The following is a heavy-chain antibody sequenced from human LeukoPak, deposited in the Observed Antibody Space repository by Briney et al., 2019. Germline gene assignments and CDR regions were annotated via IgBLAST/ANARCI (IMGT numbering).Heavy chain of an antibody. V-gene: IGHV3-11*04. CDR2: ISSSGSTI. CDR3: ARKDTAMVNNYYYYMDV. CDR1: GFTFSDYY. D-gene: IGHD5-18*01. J-gene: IGHJ6*03. Sequence: GGSLRLSCAASGFTFSDYYMSWIRQAPGKGLEWVSYISSSGSTIYYADSVKGRFTISRDNAKNSLYLQMNGLRAEDTAVYYCARKDTAMVNNYYYYMDVWGKGTTVTVSS.